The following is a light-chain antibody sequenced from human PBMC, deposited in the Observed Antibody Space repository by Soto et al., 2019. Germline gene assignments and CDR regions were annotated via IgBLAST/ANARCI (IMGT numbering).Light chain of an antibody. CDR3: QVWDGPSDYYV. V-gene: IGLV3-21*02. CDR1: NIRSKS. Sequence: SYELTQPPSVSVAPGQTATMTCEGNNIRSKSVHWYQQKPGQAPVLVVYDSNDRPSGIPERFSGFNSGDTATLTISRVEAGDEADYYCQVWDGPSDYYVFGTGTKATVL. J-gene: IGLJ1*01. CDR2: DSN.